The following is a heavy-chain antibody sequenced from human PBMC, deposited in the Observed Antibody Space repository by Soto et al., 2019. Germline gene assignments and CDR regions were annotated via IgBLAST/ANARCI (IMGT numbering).Heavy chain of an antibody. D-gene: IGHD6-6*01. CDR3: ARGLRSVLDY. V-gene: IGHV3-7*01. Sequence: GGSLRLSCTASGFTFSSYEMNWVRQAPGRGLEWVANINQDGSETYYVDSVRGRFTISRDNSKNTLYLQMTSLRAEDTAIYYCARGLRSVLDYWGQGTLVTVS. J-gene: IGHJ4*02. CDR2: INQDGSET. CDR1: GFTFSSYE.